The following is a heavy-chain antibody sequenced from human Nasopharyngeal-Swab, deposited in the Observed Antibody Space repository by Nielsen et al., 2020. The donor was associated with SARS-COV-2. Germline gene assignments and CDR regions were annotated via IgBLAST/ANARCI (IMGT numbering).Heavy chain of an antibody. V-gene: IGHV1-46*02. D-gene: IGHD2-2*01. CDR1: GYTFNNYY. Sequence: ASVKVSCKASGYTFNNYYIHWVRQAPGQGLEWMGMINPGSGGTAYAQKFQGRVTMTRDTSTSTVFMDLSSLRSEDTAVYYCARRGRCSGFSCDMDVWGQGTTVTVSS. CDR3: ARRGRCSGFSCDMDV. J-gene: IGHJ6*02. CDR2: INPGSGGT.